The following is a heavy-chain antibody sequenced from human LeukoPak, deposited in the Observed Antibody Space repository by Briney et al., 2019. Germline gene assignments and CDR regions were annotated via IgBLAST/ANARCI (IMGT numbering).Heavy chain of an antibody. CDR3: ARDGGSGNPGADY. D-gene: IGHD2-15*01. Sequence: GGSLRLSCTASGFTFSDCDMNWVRQAPGKGLEWVANIKPDGSEKYYVDSVKGRFTISRDNAENSLYLQMNCLRAEDTAVYYCARDGGSGNPGADYWGQGTLVTVSS. CDR1: GFTFSDCD. CDR2: IKPDGSEK. V-gene: IGHV3-7*01. J-gene: IGHJ4*02.